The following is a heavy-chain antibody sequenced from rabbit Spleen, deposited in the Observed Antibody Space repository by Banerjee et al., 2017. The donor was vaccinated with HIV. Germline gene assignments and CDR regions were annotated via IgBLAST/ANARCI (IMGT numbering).Heavy chain of an antibody. CDR2: IYTGNGKN. CDR3: TRGGGL. J-gene: IGHJ4*01. Sequence: QEQLTETGGGLVQPGGSLTLSCKASGFDFINYYISWVRQAPGKGLEWIGFIYTGNGKNYYASWAKGRFTISKTSSTTVTLQVTSLTAADTATYFCTRGGGLWGPGTLVTVS. V-gene: IGHV1S45*01. CDR1: GFDFINYY.